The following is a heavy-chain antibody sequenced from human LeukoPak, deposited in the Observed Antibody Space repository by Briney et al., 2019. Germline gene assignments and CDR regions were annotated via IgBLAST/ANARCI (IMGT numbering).Heavy chain of an antibody. D-gene: IGHD1-14*01. J-gene: IGHJ4*02. CDR3: AKTTTGYNRGRYPAWPIDY. CDR2: IFGSGGSA. CDR1: GFTFGSYA. V-gene: IGHV3-23*01. Sequence: GGSLRLSCAASGFTFGSYAMYWVRQAPGKGLEWVSGIFGSGGSAHYADSVKGRFTISRDNSKNTVYLQMDSLRAEDTATYYCAKTTTGYNRGRYPAWPIDYWGQGTLVTVSS.